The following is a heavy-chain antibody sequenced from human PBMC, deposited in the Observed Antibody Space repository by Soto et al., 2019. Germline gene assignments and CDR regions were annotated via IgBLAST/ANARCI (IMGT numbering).Heavy chain of an antibody. CDR3: ATRVAIAAHPGLIHWFDP. CDR1: GGSFSGYY. V-gene: IGHV4-34*01. Sequence: SETLSLTCAVYGGSFSGYYWSWIRQPPWKGLEWIGESNHSGSTNYNPSLKSRVTISVDTSKNQFSLKLSSVTAADTAVYYCATRVAIAAHPGLIHWFDPWAQGTLVTVSS. CDR2: SNHSGST. D-gene: IGHD6-6*01. J-gene: IGHJ5*02.